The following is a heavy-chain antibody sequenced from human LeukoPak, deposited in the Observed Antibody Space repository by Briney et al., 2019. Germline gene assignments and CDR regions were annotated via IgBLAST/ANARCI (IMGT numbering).Heavy chain of an antibody. J-gene: IGHJ4*02. D-gene: IGHD1-1*01. CDR1: GGSISSYY. CDR2: IYYSGST. V-gene: IGHV4-59*01. CDR3: ARHLWKLQFDY. Sequence: SETLSLTCTVSGGSISSYYWSWIRQPPGKGLEWIGYIYYSGSTNYNPSLKSRVTISVDTSKNQFSLKLSSVTAADTAVYYCARHLWKLQFDYWGQGTLVTVSS.